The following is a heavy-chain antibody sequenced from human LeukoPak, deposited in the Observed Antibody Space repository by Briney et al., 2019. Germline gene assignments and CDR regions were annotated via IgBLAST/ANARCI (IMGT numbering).Heavy chain of an antibody. CDR3: ARGRGTVVTPANAFDI. V-gene: IGHV4-30-2*01. CDR2: IYHSGST. J-gene: IGHJ3*02. Sequence: PSETLSLTCAVSGGSISSAVYSWSWIRQPPAKGLEWIGYIYHSGSTSYNPSLKSRVTISVDRSKNQFSLRLTSVTAADTAVYYCARGRGTVVTPANAFDIWGQGTMVTVSS. D-gene: IGHD4-23*01. CDR1: GGSISSAVYS.